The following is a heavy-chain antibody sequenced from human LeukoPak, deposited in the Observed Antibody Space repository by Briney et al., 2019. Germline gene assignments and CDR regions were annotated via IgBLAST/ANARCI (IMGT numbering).Heavy chain of an antibody. CDR1: GGSISSYY. D-gene: IGHD5-24*01. J-gene: IGHJ4*02. CDR3: ARRFSRDGYNTGYYFDY. Sequence: PSETLSLTCTVSGGSISSYYWSWIRQPPGKGLEWIGYIYYSGSTNYNPSLKSRVTISVDTSKNQFSLKLSSVTAADTAVYYCARRFSRDGYNTGYYFDYWGQGTLVTVSS. V-gene: IGHV4-59*08. CDR2: IYYSGST.